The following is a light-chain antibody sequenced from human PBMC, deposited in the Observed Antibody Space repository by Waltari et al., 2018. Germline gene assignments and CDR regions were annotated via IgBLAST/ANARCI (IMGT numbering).Light chain of an antibody. CDR1: KGFSSN. J-gene: IGKJ4*01. Sequence: IQLTQSPSSLSASVGDRVTITCRASKGFSSNLSWFQQRPGKAPKLLIYAASTLQSGVPSRFIGSGSGTDFTLTITSQQPEDFATYYCQQLYSYPLTFGGGTKVEIK. CDR3: QQLYSYPLT. CDR2: AAS. V-gene: IGKV1-9*01.